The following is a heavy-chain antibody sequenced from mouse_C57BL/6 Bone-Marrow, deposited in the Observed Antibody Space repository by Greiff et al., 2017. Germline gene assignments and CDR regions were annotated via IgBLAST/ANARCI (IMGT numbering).Heavy chain of an antibody. V-gene: IGHV5-17*01. J-gene: IGHJ4*01. CDR2: ISSGSSTI. Sequence: EVHLVESGGGLVTPGGSLKLSCAASGFTFSDYGMHWVRQAPEKGLEWVAYISSGSSTIYYADTVKGRFTISRDNAKNTLFLQMTSLRSEDTAMYYCAITTVVATDAMDYWGQGTSVTVSS. CDR3: AITTVVATDAMDY. CDR1: GFTFSDYG. D-gene: IGHD1-1*01.